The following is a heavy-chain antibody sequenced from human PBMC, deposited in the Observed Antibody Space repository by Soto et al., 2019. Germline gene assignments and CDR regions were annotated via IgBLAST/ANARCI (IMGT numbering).Heavy chain of an antibody. V-gene: IGHV1-69*01. CDR2: IIPIFGTA. Sequence: QVQLVQSGAEVKKPGSSVKVSCKASGGTFSSYAISWVRQAPGQGLEWKGGIIPIFGTANYAQKFQGRVTITADESTSTAYMELSSLRSEDTAVYHCARGGGWLVRMEVFYYYGMDVWGQGTTVTVSS. CDR1: GGTFSSYA. CDR3: ARGGGWLVRMEVFYYYGMDV. D-gene: IGHD6-19*01. J-gene: IGHJ6*02.